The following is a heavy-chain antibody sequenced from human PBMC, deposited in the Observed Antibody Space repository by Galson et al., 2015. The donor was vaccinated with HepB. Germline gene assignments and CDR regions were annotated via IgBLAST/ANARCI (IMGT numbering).Heavy chain of an antibody. CDR1: GFTFSSYW. Sequence: SLRLSCAASGFTFSSYWMNWVRQAPGKGLEWVAHINQDGSSKYYVDSVKGRFTIPRDNAKDSVYLQLDSLRAEDTAVYYCARRISLVGGIITKPDYYYGMDVWGQGTTVTVAS. J-gene: IGHJ6*02. V-gene: IGHV3-7*03. CDR2: INQDGSSK. CDR3: ARRISLVGGIITKPDYYYGMDV. D-gene: IGHD3-3*01.